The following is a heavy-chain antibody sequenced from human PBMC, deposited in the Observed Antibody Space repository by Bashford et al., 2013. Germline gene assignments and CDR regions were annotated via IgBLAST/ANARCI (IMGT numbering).Heavy chain of an antibody. Sequence: SVKVSCKASGGTFSSYAISWVRQAPGQGLEWMGGIIPIFGTANYAQKFQGRVTITADKSTSTAYMELSSLRSEDTAVYYCARGLDCSGGSCYGWFDPWGQGTLVTVSS. CDR1: GGTFSSYA. J-gene: IGHJ5*02. CDR3: ARGLDCSGGSCYGWFDP. D-gene: IGHD2-15*01. V-gene: IGHV1-69*06. CDR2: IIPIFGTA.